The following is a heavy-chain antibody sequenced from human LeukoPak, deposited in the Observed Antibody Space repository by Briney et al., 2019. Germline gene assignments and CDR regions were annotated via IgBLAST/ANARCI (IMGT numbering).Heavy chain of an antibody. CDR2: INHSGST. CDR3: ARGGEWFGEFLTYYYYGMDV. J-gene: IGHJ6*02. CDR1: GGSFSGYY. D-gene: IGHD3-10*01. Sequence: SETLSLTCAVYGGSFSGYYWSWIRQPPGKGLEWIGEINHSGSTNYNPSLKSRVTISVDTSKNQFSLKLSSVTAADTAVYYCARGGEWFGEFLTYYYYGMDVWGQGTTVTVSS. V-gene: IGHV4-34*01.